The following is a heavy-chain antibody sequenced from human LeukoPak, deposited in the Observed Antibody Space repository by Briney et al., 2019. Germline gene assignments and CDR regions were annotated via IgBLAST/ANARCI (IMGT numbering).Heavy chain of an antibody. Sequence: KPSETLSLTCTVSGGSISNYFWSWIRQPPGKGLEWIGYIYSTGSTNSNPSLKSRVTISVDTSQNQFSLKLTSVTAADTAVYYCARDQWEVRRGLEGGMDVWGQGTTVTVSS. CDR2: IYSTGST. CDR3: ARDQWEVRRGLEGGMDV. J-gene: IGHJ6*02. CDR1: GGSISNYF. V-gene: IGHV4-59*01. D-gene: IGHD1-26*01.